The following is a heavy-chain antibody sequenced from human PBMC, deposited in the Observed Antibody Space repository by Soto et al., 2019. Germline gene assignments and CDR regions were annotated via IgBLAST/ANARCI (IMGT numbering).Heavy chain of an antibody. J-gene: IGHJ5*02. D-gene: IGHD2-21*01. CDR2: IYWDDDK. Sequence: QITLKESGPTLVKPTQTLTLTCTFSGFSLSTSGVGVGWIRQPPGKALEWLALIYWDDDKRYSPSLKSRLTXTXGTSKNQVVLTMTNMDPVDTATYYCAHSMWWGPVDPWGQGTLVTVSS. CDR1: GFSLSTSGVG. CDR3: AHSMWWGPVDP. V-gene: IGHV2-5*02.